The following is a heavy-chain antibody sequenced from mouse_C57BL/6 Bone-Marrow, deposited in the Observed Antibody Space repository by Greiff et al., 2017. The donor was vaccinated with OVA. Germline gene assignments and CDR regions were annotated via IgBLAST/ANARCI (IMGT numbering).Heavy chain of an antibody. Sequence: VQLQQSGPELVKPGASVKIPCKASGYTFTDYNMDWVKQSHGKSLEWIGDINPNNGGTIYNQKFKGKATLTVDKSSSTAYMELRSLTSEDTAVYYCARGTSYYGNYPLAYWGQGTLVTVSA. V-gene: IGHV1-18*01. CDR1: GYTFTDYN. J-gene: IGHJ3*01. CDR2: INPNNGGT. D-gene: IGHD2-1*01. CDR3: ARGTSYYGNYPLAY.